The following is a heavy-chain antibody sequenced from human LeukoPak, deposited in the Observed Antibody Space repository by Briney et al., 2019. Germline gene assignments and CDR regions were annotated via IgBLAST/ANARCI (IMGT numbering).Heavy chain of an antibody. V-gene: IGHV4-34*01. CDR1: GGSFSGYY. Sequence: PSETLSLTCAVYGGSFSGYYWSWIRQPPGKGLEWIGEINHSGSTNYNPSLKSRVTISVDTSKNQFSLKLSSVTAADTAVYYCARGGPSSYFDYWGQGTLVTVYS. CDR3: ARGGPSSYFDY. J-gene: IGHJ4*02. CDR2: INHSGST. D-gene: IGHD6-6*01.